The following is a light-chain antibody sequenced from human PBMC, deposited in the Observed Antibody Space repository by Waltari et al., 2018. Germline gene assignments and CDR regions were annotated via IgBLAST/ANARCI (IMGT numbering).Light chain of an antibody. CDR1: RSNIGSTT. CDR2: NND. CDR3: STWDDGLAGGVV. Sequence: QAVLTQPPSASGTPGQTVTISCSGSRSNIGSTTFTWYQQLPGTTPKVLIYNNDQRPSGVPDRFSGSKSGTSVSLAISGLQSDDEADYYCSTWDDGLAGGVVFGGGTKLTVL. V-gene: IGLV1-44*01. J-gene: IGLJ2*01.